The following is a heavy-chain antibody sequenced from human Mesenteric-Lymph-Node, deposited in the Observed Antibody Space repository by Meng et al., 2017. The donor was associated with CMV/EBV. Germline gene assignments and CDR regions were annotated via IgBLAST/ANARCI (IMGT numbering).Heavy chain of an antibody. CDR2: INPSGGST. CDR1: GYTFTSYY. CDR3: ARHYGSGIGTYFHYYYGMDV. J-gene: IGHJ6*02. V-gene: IGHV1-46*01. Sequence: ASVKVSCKASGYTFTSYYMHWVRQAPGQGLEWMGIINPSGGSTSYAQKFQGRVTMTRDTSTSTVYMELSSLRSEDTAVYYCARHYGSGIGTYFHYYYGMDVWGQGTTVTFSS. D-gene: IGHD3-10*01.